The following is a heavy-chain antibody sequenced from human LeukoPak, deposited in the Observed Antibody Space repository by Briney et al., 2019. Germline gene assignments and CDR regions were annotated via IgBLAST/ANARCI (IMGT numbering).Heavy chain of an antibody. D-gene: IGHD3-9*01. J-gene: IGHJ4*02. V-gene: IGHV4-4*02. CDR2: IYHSGST. CDR3: ARRLDYDILTGYNDY. Sequence: SGTLSLTCAVSGGSISSSNWWSWLRQLPGKGLEWIGGIYHSGSTNYNPSLKSRVTISVDKSKNQFSLKLSSVTAADTAVYYCARRLDYDILTGYNDYWGQGTLVTVSS. CDR1: GGSISSSNW.